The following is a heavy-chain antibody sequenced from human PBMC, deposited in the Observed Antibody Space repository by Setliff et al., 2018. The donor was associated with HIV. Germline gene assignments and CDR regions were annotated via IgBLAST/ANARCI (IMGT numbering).Heavy chain of an antibody. D-gene: IGHD1-1*01. CDR1: GGSISSSGPGYY. V-gene: IGHV4-39*07. CDR3: ARNSQKGIQPLLLAS. Sequence: PSETLSLTCTVSGGSISSSGPGYYWGWVRQPPGGGLEWIGSVYYSGRTYYNPSFRSRVTISVDTSKNQFSLMLDSVTAADTAVYYCARNSQKGIQPLLLASWGPGTLVTVS. CDR2: VYYSGRT. J-gene: IGHJ4*02.